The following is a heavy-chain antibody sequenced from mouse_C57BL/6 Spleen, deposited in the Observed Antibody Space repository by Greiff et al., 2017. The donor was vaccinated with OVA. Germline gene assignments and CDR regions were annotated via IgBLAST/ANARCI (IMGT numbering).Heavy chain of an antibody. CDR2: INPYNGDT. CDR3: ARDDYDSFAY. D-gene: IGHD2-4*01. Sequence: VHVKQSGPELVKPGDSVKISCKASGYSFTGYFMNWVMQSHGKSLEWIGRINPYNGDTFYNQKFKGKATLTVDKSSSTAHMELRSLTSEDSAVYYCARDDYDSFAYWGQGTLVTVSA. CDR1: GYSFTGYF. J-gene: IGHJ3*01. V-gene: IGHV1-20*01.